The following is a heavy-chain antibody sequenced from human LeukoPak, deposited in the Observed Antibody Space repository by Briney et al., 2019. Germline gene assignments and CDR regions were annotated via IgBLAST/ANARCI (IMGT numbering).Heavy chain of an antibody. V-gene: IGHV1-46*01. J-gene: IGHJ4*02. D-gene: IGHD2-8*01. Sequence: GASVKVSCKASGYTFTSYYMHWVRQAPGQGLEWMGIINPSGGSTNYAQKLQGRVTMTTDTSTSTAYMELRSLRSDDTAVYYCARVGIMVYAPPSAYYFDYWGQGTLVTVSS. CDR2: INPSGGST. CDR1: GYTFTSYY. CDR3: ARVGIMVYAPPSAYYFDY.